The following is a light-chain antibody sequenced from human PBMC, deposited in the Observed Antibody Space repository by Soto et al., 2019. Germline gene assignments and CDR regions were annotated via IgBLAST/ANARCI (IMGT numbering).Light chain of an antibody. J-gene: IGLJ2*01. V-gene: IGLV2-11*01. Sequence: QPVLTQPRSVSGSPGQSVTISCTGTSSDVGGYNFVSWYQQHPGKAPKLMIYDVSQRPSGVPDRFSGSKSGNTASLTISGLQDEDEADYYCCSYAGSHFLFGGGTKVTVL. CDR1: SSDVGGYNF. CDR2: DVS. CDR3: CSYAGSHFL.